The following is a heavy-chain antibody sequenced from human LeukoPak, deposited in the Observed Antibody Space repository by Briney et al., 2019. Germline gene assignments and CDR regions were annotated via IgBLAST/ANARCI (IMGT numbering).Heavy chain of an antibody. Sequence: ASVKVSCKASGYTFTSYYMHWVRQAPGQGLEWMGWINPNSGGANYAQKFQGRVTMTRDTSISTAYMELNRLRSDDSAVYYCARAGELDYWGQGTLVTVSS. V-gene: IGHV1-2*02. CDR2: INPNSGGA. CDR1: GYTFTSYY. D-gene: IGHD2-21*01. J-gene: IGHJ4*02. CDR3: ARAGELDY.